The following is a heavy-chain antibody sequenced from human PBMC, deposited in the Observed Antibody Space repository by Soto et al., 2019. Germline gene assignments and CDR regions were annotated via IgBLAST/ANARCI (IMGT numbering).Heavy chain of an antibody. D-gene: IGHD2-2*01. Sequence: QVQLLQSGAEVTKPGSSVKVSCKAAGGTFSSYAISWVRQSPGQGLEWMGGVIPNSDTTYYAQKFQGRVTITADESTSTAYMELSSPRSEDTAVYYCARSQGSSTSLEIYYYYYYGMDVWGQGTTVTVSS. CDR2: VIPNSDTT. CDR3: ARSQGSSTSLEIYYYYYYGMDV. V-gene: IGHV1-69*01. CDR1: GGTFSSYA. J-gene: IGHJ6*02.